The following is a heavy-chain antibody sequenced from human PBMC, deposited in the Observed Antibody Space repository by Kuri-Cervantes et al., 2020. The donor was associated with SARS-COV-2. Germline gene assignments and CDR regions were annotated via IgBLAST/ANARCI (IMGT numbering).Heavy chain of an antibody. V-gene: IGHV3-23*01. Sequence: GGSLRLSCAASGFTFSSYAMSWVRQAPGKGLEWVSAISGSGGSTYYADSVKGRFTISRDNPKNTLYLQMISLRAEDTAVYYCAKRYSSSWTGPSPFDYWGQGTLVTVSS. CDR3: AKRYSSSWTGPSPFDY. CDR2: ISGSGGST. CDR1: GFTFSSYA. D-gene: IGHD6-13*01. J-gene: IGHJ4*02.